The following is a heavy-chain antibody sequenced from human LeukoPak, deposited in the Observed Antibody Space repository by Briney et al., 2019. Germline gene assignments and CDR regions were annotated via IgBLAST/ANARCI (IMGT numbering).Heavy chain of an antibody. D-gene: IGHD3-3*01. V-gene: IGHV4-30-4*08. CDR1: GGSISSGDYY. CDR3: ARSNYDFWSGYYYYMDV. J-gene: IGHJ6*03. Sequence: SQTLSLTCTVSGGSISSGDYYWSWIRQPRGKGLEWIGYIYYSGSTYYNPSLKSRVTISVDTSKNQFSLKLSSVAAADTAVYYCARSNYDFWSGYYYYMDVWGKGTTFTVSS. CDR2: IYYSGST.